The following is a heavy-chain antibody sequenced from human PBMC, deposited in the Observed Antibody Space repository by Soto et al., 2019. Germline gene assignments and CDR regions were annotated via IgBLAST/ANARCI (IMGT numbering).Heavy chain of an antibody. Sequence: PSETLSLTCAVYGGSFSGYYWSWIRQPPGKGLEWIGEINHSGSTNYNPSLKSRVTISVDTSKNQFSLKLSSVTAADTAVYYCARMLRGYDRGAFDYWGQGTLVTVSS. D-gene: IGHD5-12*01. V-gene: IGHV4-34*01. CDR1: GGSFSGYY. CDR3: ARMLRGYDRGAFDY. J-gene: IGHJ4*02. CDR2: INHSGST.